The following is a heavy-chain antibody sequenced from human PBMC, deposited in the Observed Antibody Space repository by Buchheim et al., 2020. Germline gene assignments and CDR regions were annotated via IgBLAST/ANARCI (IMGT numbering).Heavy chain of an antibody. CDR1: GFIFSSYA. V-gene: IGHV3-30-3*01. D-gene: IGHD6-13*01. J-gene: IGHJ4*02. Sequence: QVQLVESGGGVVQPGRSLRLSCAASGFIFSSYAMHWVRQAPGKGLEWVAVISYDGSNKYYADSVKGRFTISRDNSKNTLYLQMNSLRAEDTAVYYCARDDGAAAGPDWGQGTL. CDR3: ARDDGAAAGPD. CDR2: ISYDGSNK.